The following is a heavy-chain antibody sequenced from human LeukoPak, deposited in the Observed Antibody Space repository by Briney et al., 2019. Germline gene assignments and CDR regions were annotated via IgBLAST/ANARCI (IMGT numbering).Heavy chain of an antibody. D-gene: IGHD4-17*01. Sequence: PSETLSLTCTVSGGSLSSGYYYWSWIRQPPGKGLEWIGYIYYSGSTYYNPSLKSRVTISVDTSKNQFSLKLSSVTAADTAVYYCATPKGYGADDAFDIWGQGTMVTVSS. CDR3: ATPKGYGADDAFDI. CDR2: IYYSGST. V-gene: IGHV4-30-4*01. CDR1: GGSLSSGYYY. J-gene: IGHJ3*02.